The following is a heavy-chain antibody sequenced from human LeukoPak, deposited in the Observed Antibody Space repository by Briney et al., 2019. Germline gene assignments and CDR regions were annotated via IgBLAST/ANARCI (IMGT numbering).Heavy chain of an antibody. J-gene: IGHJ4*02. V-gene: IGHV3-30*02. D-gene: IGHD3-22*01. Sequence: GGSLRLSCAASGFTFSSYGMHWVRQAPGKGLEWEAFIRYDGSNKYYADSVKGRFTISRDNSKNTLYLQMNSLRAEDTAVYYCAKDATYYDSSGYFDYWGQGTLVTVSS. CDR1: GFTFSSYG. CDR2: IRYDGSNK. CDR3: AKDATYYDSSGYFDY.